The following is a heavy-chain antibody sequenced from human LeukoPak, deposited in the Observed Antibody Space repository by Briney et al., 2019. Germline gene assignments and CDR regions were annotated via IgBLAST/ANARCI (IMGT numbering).Heavy chain of an antibody. CDR2: INPDSGDT. Sequence: ASVKVSCKASGYTFTGYYIHWMRQAPGQGLEWMGWINPDSGDTNYEQKFQDWVTMTRDTSVNTVYMELSSLKSDDTAVYYCARVGYYYGAGSHFKALDSWGQGTLVIVSS. CDR1: GYTFTGYY. J-gene: IGHJ4*02. CDR3: ARVGYYYGAGSHFKALDS. V-gene: IGHV1-2*04. D-gene: IGHD3-10*01.